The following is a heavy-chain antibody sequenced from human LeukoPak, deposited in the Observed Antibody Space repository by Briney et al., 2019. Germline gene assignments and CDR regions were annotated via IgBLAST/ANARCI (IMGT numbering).Heavy chain of an antibody. CDR2: ISTGGVT. J-gene: IGHJ6*03. CDR3: ARRRVDSYGPPAYYYYYMDV. CDR1: GFTFSSYD. V-gene: IGHV3-13*01. D-gene: IGHD5-18*01. Sequence: PGGSPRLSCAASGFTFSSYDMHWVRQATGKGLEWVSAISTGGVTYYPASVKPPFTISRENANNSLYLQINTLSAADTAVYYCARRRVDSYGPPAYYYYYMDVWGKGTTVTISS.